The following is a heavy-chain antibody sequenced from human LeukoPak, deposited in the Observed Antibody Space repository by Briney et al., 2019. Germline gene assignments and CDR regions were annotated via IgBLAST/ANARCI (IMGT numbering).Heavy chain of an antibody. Sequence: GESLKISCKTSGYIFSSYWIGWVRQMPGKGMEYMGIIYPADSDTRYSPSFQGQVTISADKSISTAYLQWSRLKASDTAMYYCATSTSGYCSNDSCLFDYWGQGTLVTVSS. D-gene: IGHD2-15*01. V-gene: IGHV5-51*01. CDR2: IYPADSDT. CDR3: ATSTSGYCSNDSCLFDY. J-gene: IGHJ4*02. CDR1: GYIFSSYW.